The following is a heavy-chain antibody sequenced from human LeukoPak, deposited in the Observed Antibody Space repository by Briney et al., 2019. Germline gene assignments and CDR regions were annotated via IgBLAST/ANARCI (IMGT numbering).Heavy chain of an antibody. CDR2: IYTSGST. Sequence: SETLSLTCTVSGGSISSGSYYWSWIRQPAGKGLEWIGRIYTSGSTNYNPSPKSRVTISVDTSKNQFSLKLSSVTAADTAVYYCAREPDSSGWGFDYWGQGTLVTVSS. D-gene: IGHD6-19*01. CDR1: GGSISSGSYY. V-gene: IGHV4-61*02. CDR3: AREPDSSGWGFDY. J-gene: IGHJ4*02.